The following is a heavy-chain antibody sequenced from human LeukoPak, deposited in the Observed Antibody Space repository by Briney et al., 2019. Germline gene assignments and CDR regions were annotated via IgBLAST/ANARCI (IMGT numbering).Heavy chain of an antibody. V-gene: IGHV1-2*02. CDR2: INPNSGAT. D-gene: IGHD2-8*01. Sequence: ASVTVSCKASGYTFTSYDINWVRQAAGQGLEWMGWINPNSGATSYAQKFQGRVTMTREMSITTVYMELSRLRSDDTAVYYCARDPNIILLSGYFDFWGQGTLVTVSS. CDR1: GYTFTSYD. J-gene: IGHJ4*02. CDR3: ARDPNIILLSGYFDF.